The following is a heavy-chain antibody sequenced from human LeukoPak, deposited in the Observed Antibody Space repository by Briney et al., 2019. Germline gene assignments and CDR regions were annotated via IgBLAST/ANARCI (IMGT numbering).Heavy chain of an antibody. J-gene: IGHJ4*02. Sequence: SETLSLTCAVYGGSFSGYYWSWIRQPPGKGLEWIGEINHSGSTNYNPSLKSRDTISVDTSKNQFSLKLSSVTAADTAVYYCARARIFRWFDYWGQGTLVTVSS. CDR2: INHSGST. CDR1: GGSFSGYY. V-gene: IGHV4-34*01. CDR3: ARARIFRWFDY. D-gene: IGHD3-3*01.